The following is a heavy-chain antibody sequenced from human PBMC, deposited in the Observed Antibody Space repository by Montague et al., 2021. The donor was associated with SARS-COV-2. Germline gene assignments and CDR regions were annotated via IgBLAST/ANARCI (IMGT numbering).Heavy chain of an antibody. Sequence: SETLSLTCTVSGGSTNNYYWSWIRQPAGKGLEWIGRIHASGISTYNPSRETRVNMSVDTSKNQFSLKLSSVTAADTAVYYCARGRFYYDSGELGSWGQGTLRTLS. CDR1: GGSTNNYY. CDR3: ARGRFYYDSGELGS. V-gene: IGHV4-4*07. J-gene: IGHJ5*02. D-gene: IGHD3-22*01. CDR2: IHASGIS.